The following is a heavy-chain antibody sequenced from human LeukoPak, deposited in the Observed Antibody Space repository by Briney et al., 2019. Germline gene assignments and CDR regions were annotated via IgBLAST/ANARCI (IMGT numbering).Heavy chain of an antibody. CDR1: GFTFDDYG. V-gene: IGHV3-20*04. CDR2: MNWRGGYT. CDR3: ARDNSPLVFQDAFDV. J-gene: IGHJ3*01. Sequence: GWSLRLSCAASGFTFDDYGMSWVRQVPGKGLEGVCGMNWRGGYTGSADAVKGRFTVSRDNATNSMYLQMDSLRAEDPALYYCARDNSPLVFQDAFDVWGLGTMVTVSS. D-gene: IGHD2-21*01.